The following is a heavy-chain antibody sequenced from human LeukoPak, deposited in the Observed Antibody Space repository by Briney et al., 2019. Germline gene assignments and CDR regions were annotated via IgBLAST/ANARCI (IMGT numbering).Heavy chain of an antibody. CDR3: ARVSGLVVYACVDY. CDR2: IYYSGST. V-gene: IGHV4-31*03. J-gene: IGHJ4*02. Sequence: SETLSLTCTVSGGSISSGGYYWSWIRQHPGRGLEWIGYIYYSGSTYYNPSLKSRVTISVDTSKNQSSLKLSSVTAADTAVYYCARVSGLVVYACVDYWGQGTLVTVSS. CDR1: GGSISSGGYY. D-gene: IGHD2-8*02.